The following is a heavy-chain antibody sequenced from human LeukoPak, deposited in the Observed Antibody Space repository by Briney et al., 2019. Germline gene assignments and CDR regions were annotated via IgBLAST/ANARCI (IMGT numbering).Heavy chain of an antibody. CDR2: IYTSGST. Sequence: SETLSLTCTVSGGSISSYYWSWIRQPAGKGLEWIGRIYTSGSTNYNPSLKSRVTMSVDTSKNQFSLKLSSVTAADTAVYYCARDLRLSPYSGGWPLDYWGQGTLVTVSS. CDR1: GGSISSYY. J-gene: IGHJ4*02. V-gene: IGHV4-4*07. D-gene: IGHD6-19*01. CDR3: ARDLRLSPYSGGWPLDY.